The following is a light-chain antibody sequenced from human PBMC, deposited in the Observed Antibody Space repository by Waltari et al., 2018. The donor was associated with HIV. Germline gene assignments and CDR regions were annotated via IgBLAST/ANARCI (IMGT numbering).Light chain of an antibody. CDR1: QRVDSTF. CDR3: QQDYNSPGT. V-gene: IGKV3D-7*01. J-gene: IGKJ1*01. Sequence: EVVLTQSPATLSLSPGETATLSCRASQRVDSTFLSWYQQKPGQAPRLLIYGASTRVSGIPPRFSGSGSGTDFTLTISSLYPEDFAVYYCQQDYNSPGTFGQGTRVEIK. CDR2: GAS.